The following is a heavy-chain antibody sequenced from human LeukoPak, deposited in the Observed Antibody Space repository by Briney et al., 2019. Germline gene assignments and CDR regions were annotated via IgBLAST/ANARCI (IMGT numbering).Heavy chain of an antibody. V-gene: IGHV1-18*01. CDR2: NSAYDGIT. D-gene: IGHD3-10*01. CDR3: ARYNSMFRGVTTSDY. CDR1: GYTFTNYG. J-gene: IGHJ4*02. Sequence: GASVKVSCKASGYTFTNYGFNWVRQAPGQGLEWMGNSAYDGITNYAQKFQDRVTMTTDTSTSTAYMELRSLRSDDTAVYYCARYNSMFRGVTTSDYWGQGALVTVSS.